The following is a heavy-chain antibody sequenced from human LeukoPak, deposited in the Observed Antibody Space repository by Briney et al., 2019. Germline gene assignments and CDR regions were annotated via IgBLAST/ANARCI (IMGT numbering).Heavy chain of an antibody. CDR1: GFAFGSYA. V-gene: IGHV3-30-3*01. D-gene: IGHD2-2*01. Sequence: GRSLRLSCAASGFAFGSYAMHWVRQAPGKGLGWVALISYDGTNEYYADSVKGRFTISRDNSKNTLYLQMNSLRAEDTALYYCAREGDNNKWYRFQHWGQGTLVTVSS. J-gene: IGHJ1*01. CDR3: AREGDNNKWYRFQH. CDR2: ISYDGTNE.